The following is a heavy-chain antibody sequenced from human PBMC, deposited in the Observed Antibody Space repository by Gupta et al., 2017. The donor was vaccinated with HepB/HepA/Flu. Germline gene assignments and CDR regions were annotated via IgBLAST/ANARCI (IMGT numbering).Heavy chain of an antibody. V-gene: IGHV3-30*18. CDR1: GFTFSSYG. Sequence: QVQLVESGGGVVQPGRSLRLSCAASGFTFSSYGLHWVRQAPGKGLEGVAVISYDGSNKYYADSGKGRFTISRDNSKNTLYLQMKRLRAGQTAVYYCAKDKGSDDSTLYLDYWGQGTMVTVYS. CDR3: AKDKGSDDSTLYLDY. CDR2: ISYDGSNK. D-gene: IGHD1-26*01. J-gene: IGHJ4*01.